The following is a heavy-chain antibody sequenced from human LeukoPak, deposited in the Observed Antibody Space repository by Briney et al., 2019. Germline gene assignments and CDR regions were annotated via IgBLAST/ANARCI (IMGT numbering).Heavy chain of an antibody. D-gene: IGHD3-10*01. J-gene: IGHJ4*02. CDR3: ARELTMVRGVTD. Sequence: SETLSLTCTVSGASVSSSSYYWSWIRPPPGKGLEWIGYIYYNGSTNYNPSLKSRVTISADTSKRNFSLNVKSVTPADTAVYYCARELTMVRGVTDWGQGTLVTVSS. CDR1: GASVSSSSYY. CDR2: IYYNGST. V-gene: IGHV4-61*03.